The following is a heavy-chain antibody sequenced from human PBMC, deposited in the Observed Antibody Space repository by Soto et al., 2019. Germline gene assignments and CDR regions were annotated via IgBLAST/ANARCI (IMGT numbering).Heavy chain of an antibody. CDR3: TRVDYYDSSVPLVPGSFDY. CDR2: IRSKAYGGTT. CDR1: GFTFGDYA. Sequence: PGGSLRLSCTASGFTFGDYAMSWVRQAPGKGLEWVGFIRSKAYGGTTEYAASVKGRFTISRDDSKSIAYLQMNSLKTEDTAVYYCTRVDYYDSSVPLVPGSFDYWGQGTLVTVSS. V-gene: IGHV3-49*04. D-gene: IGHD3-22*01. J-gene: IGHJ4*02.